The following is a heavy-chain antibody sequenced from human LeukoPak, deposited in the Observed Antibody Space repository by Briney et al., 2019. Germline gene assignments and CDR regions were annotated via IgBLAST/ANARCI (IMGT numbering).Heavy chain of an antibody. V-gene: IGHV3-64*01. J-gene: IGHJ4*02. Sequence: GGSLRLSYAACGFTFSRYAVPWLRQAPGEGVEYVLAMSSNGGYTYYANSVKRRFTISRDNSNNPLYLQMGSLRAEDMAVYYCARGLRWISSSYYIEYWGQGTLVTVSS. CDR1: GFTFSRYA. D-gene: IGHD2-21*01. CDR2: MSSNGGYT. CDR3: ARGLRWISSSYYIEY.